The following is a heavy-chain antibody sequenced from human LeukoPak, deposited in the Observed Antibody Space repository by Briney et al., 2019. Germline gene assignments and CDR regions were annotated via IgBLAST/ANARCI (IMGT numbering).Heavy chain of an antibody. CDR3: ARVLPGLHSYYFDY. CDR2: IYYSGST. Sequence: SETLSLTCTVSGGSISSSSYYWGWIPQPPGKGLNWIGGIYYSGSTYYNPSLKSRVTISVDTSKNQFSLKLSSVTAADTAVYYCARVLPGLHSYYFDYWGQGTLVTVSS. V-gene: IGHV4-39*07. CDR1: GGSISSSSYY. J-gene: IGHJ4*02. D-gene: IGHD3-16*01.